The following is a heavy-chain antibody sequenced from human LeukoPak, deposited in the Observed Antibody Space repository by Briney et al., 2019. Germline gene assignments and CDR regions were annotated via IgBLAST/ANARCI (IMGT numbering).Heavy chain of an antibody. D-gene: IGHD3-3*01. CDR1: GYTFASYD. CDR2: MNPNSGNT. V-gene: IGHV1-8*01. Sequence: GASVKVSCKASGYTFASYDINWVRQATGQGFEWMGWMNPNSGNTGYAQKFQGRVTMTRNTSISTAYMELSSLRSEDTAVYYCARPGSYDFWSGFNWFDPWGQGTLVTVSS. CDR3: ARPGSYDFWSGFNWFDP. J-gene: IGHJ5*02.